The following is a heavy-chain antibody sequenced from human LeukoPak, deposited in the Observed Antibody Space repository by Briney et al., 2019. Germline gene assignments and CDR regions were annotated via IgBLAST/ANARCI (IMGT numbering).Heavy chain of an antibody. CDR1: GFTFSSYA. CDR2: ISGSGGST. V-gene: IGHV3-23*01. Sequence: GGSLRLSCAAPGFTFSSYAMSWVRQAPGKGLEWVSAISGSGGSTYYADSVKGRFTISRDNSKNTLYLQMNSLRAEDTAVHYCANEGSSWYRRWFDPWGQGTLVTVSS. J-gene: IGHJ5*02. D-gene: IGHD6-13*01. CDR3: ANEGSSWYRRWFDP.